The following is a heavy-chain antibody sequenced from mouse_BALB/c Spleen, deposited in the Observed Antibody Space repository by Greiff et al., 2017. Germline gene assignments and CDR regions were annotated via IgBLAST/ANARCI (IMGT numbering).Heavy chain of an antibody. CDR2: ISSGSSTI. CDR3: ARRGNYYGSSYYFDY. V-gene: IGHV5-17*02. J-gene: IGHJ2*01. D-gene: IGHD1-1*01. CDR1: GFTFSSFG. Sequence: EVKLVASGGGLVQPGGSRKLSCAASGFTFSSFGMHWVRQAPEKGLEWVAYISSGSSTIYYADTVKGRFTISRDNPKNTLFLQMTSLRSEDTAMYYCARRGNYYGSSYYFDYWGQGTTLTVSS.